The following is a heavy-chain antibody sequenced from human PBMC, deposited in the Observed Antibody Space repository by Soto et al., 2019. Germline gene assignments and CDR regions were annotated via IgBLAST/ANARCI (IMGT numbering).Heavy chain of an antibody. V-gene: IGHV4-34*01. D-gene: IGHD2-2*01. CDR1: GGSFSGYY. J-gene: IGHJ5*02. CDR3: ARGRIVVVPAARHNWFDP. CDR2: INHSGST. Sequence: QVQLQQWGAGLLKPSETLSLTCAVNGGSFSGYYWSWIRQPPGKGLEWIGEINHSGSTNYNPSLKSRVPISVDTSKNQFSLKLSSVTAADTAVYYCARGRIVVVPAARHNWFDPWGQGTLVTVSS.